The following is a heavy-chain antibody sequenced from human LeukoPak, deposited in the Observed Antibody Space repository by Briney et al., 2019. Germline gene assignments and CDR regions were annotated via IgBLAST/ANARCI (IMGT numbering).Heavy chain of an antibody. CDR3: AKDASYCSGGSCYSHY. D-gene: IGHD2-15*01. CDR1: GFTFSSYA. V-gene: IGHV3-23*01. CDR2: ISGSGGST. J-gene: IGHJ4*02. Sequence: GGSLRLSCAASGFTFSSYAMSWVRQAPGKGLEWVSAISGSGGSTYYADSVKGRLTISRDNSKNTLYLQMNSLRAEDTAVYYCAKDASYCSGGSCYSHYWGQGTLVTVSS.